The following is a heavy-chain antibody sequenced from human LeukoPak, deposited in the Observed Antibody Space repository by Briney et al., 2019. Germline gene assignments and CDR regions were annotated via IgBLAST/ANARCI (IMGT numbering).Heavy chain of an antibody. D-gene: IGHD3-22*01. J-gene: IGHJ6*03. CDR2: IYITGTT. CDR3: TRMQFYDSTGYSPGHYMDV. V-gene: IGHV4-4*07. CDR1: GGSIINYY. Sequence: SETLSLTCSVSGGSIINYYWSWIRQPAGKGLEWIGRIYITGTTNYNPSLKSRVTMSVDTSENQVSLKLTSVTAADTAVYYCTRMQFYDSTGYSPGHYMDVWGKGTTVTVS.